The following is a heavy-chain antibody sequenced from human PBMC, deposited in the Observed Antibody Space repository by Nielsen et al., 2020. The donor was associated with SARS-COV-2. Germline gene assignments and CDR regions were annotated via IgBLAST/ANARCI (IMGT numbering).Heavy chain of an antibody. CDR1: GGSISSSNYY. V-gene: IGHV4-39*07. J-gene: IGHJ6*02. D-gene: IGHD4-17*01. Sequence: SETLSLTCTVSGGSISSSNYYWGWIRQPPGKGLEWIGSIYYSGSTYYNPSLKSRVTISVDTSKNQFSLKLSSVTAADTAVYYCARSIVDYGDWGNYFFGMDVWGQGTTVTVSS. CDR2: IYYSGST. CDR3: ARSIVDYGDWGNYFFGMDV.